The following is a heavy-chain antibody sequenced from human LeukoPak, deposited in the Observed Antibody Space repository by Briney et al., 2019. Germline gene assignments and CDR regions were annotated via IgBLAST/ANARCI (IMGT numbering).Heavy chain of an antibody. CDR1: GYSFISSY. D-gene: IGHD5-18*01. J-gene: IGHJ4*02. Sequence: ASVKVSCKASGYSFISSYIHWVRQAPGQGPEWMGIIRPNSGATGYPQRFQGRVTMTRDTSTSAVYMELSSLSSEDTAVSYCAREPGDSTFYFDYWGQGTPVTVSS. V-gene: IGHV1-46*01. CDR3: AREPGDSTFYFDY. CDR2: IRPNSGAT.